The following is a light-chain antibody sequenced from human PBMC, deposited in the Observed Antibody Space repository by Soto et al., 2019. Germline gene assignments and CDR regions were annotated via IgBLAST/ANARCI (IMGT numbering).Light chain of an antibody. V-gene: IGLV2-11*01. J-gene: IGLJ1*01. Sequence: QSVLTQPRSVSGSPGQSVTISCTGTSSDVGGYSYVSWYRQHPGKAPKVMIYDVSKRPSGVPDRFSGSKSGNTASLTISGLQADDEADYYCCSYVGSYTFVLGSGTKVTVL. CDR2: DVS. CDR3: CSYVGSYTFV. CDR1: SSDVGGYSY.